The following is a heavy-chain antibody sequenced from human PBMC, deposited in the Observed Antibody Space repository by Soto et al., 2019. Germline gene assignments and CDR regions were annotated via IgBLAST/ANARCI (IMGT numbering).Heavy chain of an antibody. CDR1: GFTFSSYS. V-gene: IGHV3-21*01. CDR2: ISSSSSYI. D-gene: IGHD3-22*01. Sequence: EVQLVESGGGLVKPGGSLRLSCAASGFTFSSYSMNWVRQAPGKGLEWVASISSSSSYIYYADSVKGRFTISRDNAKNSLYRQRNSLRAEYTAVYYCARLTSYDSSGYYCCWGQGTRVNVSS. J-gene: IGHJ4*02. CDR3: ARLTSYDSSGYYCC.